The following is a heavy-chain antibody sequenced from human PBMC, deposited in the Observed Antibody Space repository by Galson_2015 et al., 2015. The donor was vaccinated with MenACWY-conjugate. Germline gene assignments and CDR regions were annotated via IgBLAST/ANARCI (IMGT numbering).Heavy chain of an antibody. V-gene: IGHV3-7*03. D-gene: IGHD2-8*01. J-gene: IGHJ4*02. Sequence: SLPVSRPASGFTFRHYWLNWVRQAPGKGLEWVANIKQDGGEKYYVDSVKGRFTISRENAKNSLYLQMNSLRAEDRAVYYWSRKGNGLDYWGQGTLVTVSS. CDR3: SRKGNGLDY. CDR1: GFTFRHYW. CDR2: IKQDGGEK.